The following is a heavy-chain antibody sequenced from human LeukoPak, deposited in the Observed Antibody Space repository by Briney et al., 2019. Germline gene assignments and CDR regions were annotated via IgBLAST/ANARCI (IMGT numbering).Heavy chain of an antibody. CDR3: ARGRLVRGDYLDH. Sequence: ASVKVSCKASEYTFSDYYLHWVRQAPGQGLEWMGWINPYSGDTNFSQKFQGRVTMTRDTSINTAYMELSSLRSEDTAVCYCARGRLVRGDYLDHWGQGTLVTVSS. V-gene: IGHV1-2*02. CDR2: INPYSGDT. CDR1: EYTFSDYY. J-gene: IGHJ4*02. D-gene: IGHD3-10*01.